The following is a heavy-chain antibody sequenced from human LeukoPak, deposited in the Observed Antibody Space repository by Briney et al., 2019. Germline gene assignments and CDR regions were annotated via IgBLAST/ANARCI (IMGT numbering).Heavy chain of an antibody. J-gene: IGHJ4*02. V-gene: IGHV3-23*01. CDR1: GFTFSSYA. CDR3: AKAAVPGTKYYFDS. D-gene: IGHD2-8*01. Sequence: GGPLRLSCAASGFTFSSYAMGWVRQAPGKGLEWVSSISGSGSSTYYADSVKGRFTISRDSSKDTLYLQMNTLRAEDTALYYCAKAAVPGTKYYFDSWGQGTLVRVSS. CDR2: ISGSGSST.